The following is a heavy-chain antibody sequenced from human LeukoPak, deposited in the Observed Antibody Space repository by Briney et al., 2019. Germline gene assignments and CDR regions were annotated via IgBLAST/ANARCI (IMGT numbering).Heavy chain of an antibody. CDR2: IKQDGSEK. D-gene: IGHD4-17*01. J-gene: IGHJ3*02. V-gene: IGHV3-7*01. CDR1: GFTFSSYW. CDR3: AREGYGDYDAFDI. Sequence: GGSLRLSCAASGFTFSSYWMSWVRQAPGKGLEWVANIKQDGSEKYYVDSVKGRFTISRGNAKNTLYLQMNSLRAEDTAVYYCAREGYGDYDAFDIWGQGTMVTVSS.